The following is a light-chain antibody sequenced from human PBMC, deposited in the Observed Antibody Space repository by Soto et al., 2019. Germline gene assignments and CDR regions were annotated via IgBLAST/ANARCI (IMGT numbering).Light chain of an antibody. CDR1: QTISSW. Sequence: QMTRSPSSLSASVGYRVTLTFRASQTISSWLAWYQPKLGKAPKLLIYKASTLKSGVPSRVSGRGSGTEFTLTISSLKPDDFAAYYCQHDNRYSEAFGQGTKVDNK. V-gene: IGKV1-5*03. CDR2: KAS. J-gene: IGKJ1*01. CDR3: QHDNRYSEA.